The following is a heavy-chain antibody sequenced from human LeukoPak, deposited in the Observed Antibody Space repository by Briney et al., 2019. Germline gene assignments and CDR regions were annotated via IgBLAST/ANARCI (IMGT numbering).Heavy chain of an antibody. CDR1: GYTFTSYA. J-gene: IGHJ5*02. V-gene: IGHV1-69*06. D-gene: IGHD3-22*01. CDR3: ARSDYYDSSGPNWFDP. Sequence: GASVKVSCKASGYTFTSYAISWVRQAPGQGLEWMGGIIPIFGTANYAQKFQGRVTITADKSTSTAYMELSSLRSEDTAVYYCARSDYYDSSGPNWFDPWGQGTLVTVSS. CDR2: IIPIFGTA.